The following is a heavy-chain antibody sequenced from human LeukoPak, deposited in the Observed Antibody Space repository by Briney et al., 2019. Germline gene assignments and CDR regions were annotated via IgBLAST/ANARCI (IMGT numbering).Heavy chain of an antibody. CDR2: ISHNGNVD. Sequence: GGSLRLSCAASGFTFSSYWMNWARQAPGKGLEWVASISHNGNVDYYVDSVKGRFTISRDNAKNSLYLQMSNLRAEDTAVYFCARGGGLDVWGQGATVTVSS. J-gene: IGHJ6*02. CDR3: ARGGGLDV. CDR1: GFTFSSYW. V-gene: IGHV3-7*03. D-gene: IGHD3-16*01.